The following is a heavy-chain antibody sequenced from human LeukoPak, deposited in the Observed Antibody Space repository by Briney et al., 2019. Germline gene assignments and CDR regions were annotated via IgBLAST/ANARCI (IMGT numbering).Heavy chain of an antibody. CDR1: GGSISSGGYY. J-gene: IGHJ6*02. CDR3: ARGRQQWPYYYYGMDV. V-gene: IGHV4-31*03. D-gene: IGHD6-19*01. Sequence: PSQTLSLTCTVSGGSISSGGYYWSWIRQHPGKGLEWIGYIYYSGSTYYNPSLKSRVTISVDTSKNQFSLKLSSVTAADTAVYYCARGRQQWPYYYYGMDVWGQGTTVTVSS. CDR2: IYYSGST.